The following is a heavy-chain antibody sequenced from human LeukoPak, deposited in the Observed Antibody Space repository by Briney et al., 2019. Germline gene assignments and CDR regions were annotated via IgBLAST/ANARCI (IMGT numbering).Heavy chain of an antibody. CDR3: ASSSSLHWFDP. D-gene: IGHD6-6*01. Sequence: SETLSLTCSVSGGSISLSYYYWGWIRQPPGKALEWIGSVYYSGTTSYNPSLKSRVTISVDTSKNQFSLKLNSVTAADTAVYYCASSSSLHWFDPWGQGTLVTVSS. CDR2: VYYSGTT. J-gene: IGHJ5*02. CDR1: GGSISLSYYY. V-gene: IGHV4-39*07.